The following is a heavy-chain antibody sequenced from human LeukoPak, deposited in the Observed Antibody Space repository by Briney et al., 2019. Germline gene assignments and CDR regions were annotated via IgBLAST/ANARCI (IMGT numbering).Heavy chain of an antibody. Sequence: SETLSLTCAVYGGSFSGYYWSWIRQSPGKGLEWIGEINHSGSTNYNTSLKSRVTISVDTSKNQFSLKLSSVTAADTAVYYCASGPSLWFGGSDAFDIWGQGTMVTVSS. J-gene: IGHJ3*02. CDR1: GGSFSGYY. CDR2: INHSGST. D-gene: IGHD3-10*01. V-gene: IGHV4-34*01. CDR3: ASGPSLWFGGSDAFDI.